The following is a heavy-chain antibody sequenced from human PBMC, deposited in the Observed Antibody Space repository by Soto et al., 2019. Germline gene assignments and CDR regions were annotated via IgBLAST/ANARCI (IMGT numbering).Heavy chain of an antibody. CDR1: GGTFSSYA. D-gene: IGHD3-3*01. V-gene: IGHV1-69*13. CDR3: ASMYYDFSHHYYYGMDG. Sequence: SVKVSCKASGGTFSSYAISWVRQAPGQGLEWMGGIIPIFGTANYAQKFQGRVTITADESTSTAYMELSSLRSEDTAVYYCASMYYDFSHHYYYGMDGWGQGNTVTVSS. CDR2: IIPIFGTA. J-gene: IGHJ6*02.